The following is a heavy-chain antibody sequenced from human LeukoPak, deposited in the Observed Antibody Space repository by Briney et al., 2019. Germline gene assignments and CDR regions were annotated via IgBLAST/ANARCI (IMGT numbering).Heavy chain of an antibody. V-gene: IGHV4-34*01. Sequence: SETLSLTCAVYGGSFSGYYWSWIRQPPGKGLEWLGEINHSGSTNYNPSLKSRVTISVDTSKNQFSLKLSSVTAADTAVYYCARAKKRGAVAGTVYYGMDVWGKGTTVTVSS. CDR2: INHSGST. CDR1: GGSFSGYY. J-gene: IGHJ6*04. CDR3: ARAKKRGAVAGTVYYGMDV. D-gene: IGHD6-19*01.